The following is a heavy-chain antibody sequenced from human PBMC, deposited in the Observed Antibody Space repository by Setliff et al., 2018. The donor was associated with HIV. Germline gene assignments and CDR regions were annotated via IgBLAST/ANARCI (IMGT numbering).Heavy chain of an antibody. Sequence: GASVKVSCKASGGTFSSYAISWVRQAPGQGLEWMGGIIPILGIANYAQKFQGRVTITTDESTSTAYMELSSLRSEDTAVYYCARDPGSSSFDYWGQGTPVTVSS. D-gene: IGHD6-19*01. V-gene: IGHV1-69*10. CDR1: GGTFSSYA. CDR3: ARDPGSSSFDY. J-gene: IGHJ4*02. CDR2: IIPILGIA.